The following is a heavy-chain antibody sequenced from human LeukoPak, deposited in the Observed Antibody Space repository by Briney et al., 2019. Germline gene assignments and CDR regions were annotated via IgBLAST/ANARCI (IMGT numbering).Heavy chain of an antibody. CDR1: GYSFTSYG. V-gene: IGHV1-18*01. D-gene: IGHD5-18*01. CDR2: ISTYDGNA. J-gene: IGHJ4*02. Sequence: ASVKVSCKASGYSFTSYGITWVRQAPGQGLEWMGWISTYDGNANYAQKLQGRVTMTTDTSAITAYMELRSLRSDDTAVYYCARAPSGFTYGPGDHWGQGTLVTVSS. CDR3: ARAPSGFTYGPGDH.